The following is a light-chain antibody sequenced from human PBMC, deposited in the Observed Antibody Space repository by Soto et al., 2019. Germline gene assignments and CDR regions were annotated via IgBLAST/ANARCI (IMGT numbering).Light chain of an antibody. J-gene: IGKJ2*01. CDR1: QSVSSSY. V-gene: IGKV3-20*01. CDR2: NAA. Sequence: EIVLTQSPGTLSLSPGERATLSCRASQSVSSSYLAWYQQKPGQAPRLLIYNAASRATGIPDRFSGSGSGTDFTLTITRLEPKDFALYYCQQYGSSPPYTFGQGTKLEIK. CDR3: QQYGSSPPYT.